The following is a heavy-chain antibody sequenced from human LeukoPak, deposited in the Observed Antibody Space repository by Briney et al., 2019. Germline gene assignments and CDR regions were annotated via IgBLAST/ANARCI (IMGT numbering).Heavy chain of an antibody. CDR1: GFTFSNYW. D-gene: IGHD6-6*01. CDR3: ARRGGSSSRRSPIDY. J-gene: IGHJ4*02. V-gene: IGHV3-7*01. CDR2: IKQDGSET. Sequence: GGSLRLSCAASGFTFSNYWMTWVRQAPGKGPEWVANIKQDGSETYYVDSVRGGFTISRDNAENSLFLQMNSLRAEDTAVYYCARRGGSSSRRSPIDYWGQGTLVTVSS.